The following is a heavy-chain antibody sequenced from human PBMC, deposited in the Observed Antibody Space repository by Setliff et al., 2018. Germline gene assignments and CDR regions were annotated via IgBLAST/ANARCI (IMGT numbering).Heavy chain of an antibody. CDR1: GGSISSGGYY. Sequence: SETLSLTCTVSGGSISSGGYYWSWIRQHPGKGLEWIGYIYYSGSTYYNPSLKSRVTISVDTSKNQFSLKLSSVTAADAAVYYCARQVSHYDFWSGYYGYYYYYMDVWGKGTTVTVSS. CDR3: ARQVSHYDFWSGYYGYYYYYMDV. CDR2: IYYSGST. J-gene: IGHJ6*03. V-gene: IGHV4-31*03. D-gene: IGHD3-3*01.